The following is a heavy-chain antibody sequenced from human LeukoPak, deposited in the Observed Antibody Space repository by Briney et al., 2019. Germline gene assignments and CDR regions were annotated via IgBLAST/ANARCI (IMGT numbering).Heavy chain of an antibody. J-gene: IGHJ4*02. V-gene: IGHV3-53*01. D-gene: IGHD4/OR15-4a*01. CDR3: ARAGYGAGYYFDY. Sequence: GGSLRLSCAASGFTFSSNYMSWVRQAPGKGLEWGSVIYSGGSTYYADSVKGRFTISRDNSKNTLYLQMNSLRAEDTAVYYCARAGYGAGYYFDYWGQGTLVTVSS. CDR1: GFTFSSNY. CDR2: IYSGGST.